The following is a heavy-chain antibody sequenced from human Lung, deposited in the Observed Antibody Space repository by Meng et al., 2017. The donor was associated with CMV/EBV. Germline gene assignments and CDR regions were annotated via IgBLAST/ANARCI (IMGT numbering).Heavy chain of an antibody. J-gene: IGHJ1*01. V-gene: IGHV4-59*01. CDR3: AKTARSPTD. CDR1: DGSISTYY. CDR2: IYKTGVT. D-gene: IGHD6-19*01. Sequence: SETLSLTCIVSDGSISTYYWSWVRQSPVKGLESIGYIYKTGVTNYNPSLKGRATMSLDTSKNQFSLRLTSLTAADTAVYYCAKTARSPTDWSQGPLVTVSS.